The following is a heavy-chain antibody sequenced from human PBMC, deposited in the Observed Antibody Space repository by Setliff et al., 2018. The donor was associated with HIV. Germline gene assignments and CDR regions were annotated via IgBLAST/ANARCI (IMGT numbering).Heavy chain of an antibody. J-gene: IGHJ4*02. Sequence: GASVKVSCKASGYTFTSYGISWVRQAPGQGPEWMGWISAYTGSTKYAEKFQGRVTITADRSTSTVHMELRSLRSDDTAVYYCARERLRSSGWYVGVGNYFDYWGQGTLVTVSS. CDR3: ARERLRSSGWYVGVGNYFDY. CDR2: ISAYTGST. CDR1: GYTFTSYG. V-gene: IGHV1-18*01. D-gene: IGHD6-19*01.